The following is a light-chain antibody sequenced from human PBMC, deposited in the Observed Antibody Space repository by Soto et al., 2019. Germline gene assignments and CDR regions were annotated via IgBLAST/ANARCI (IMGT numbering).Light chain of an antibody. CDR2: GAS. CDR1: QSIGTN. Sequence: EIVMTQSPATLSMSPGERATLSCRASQSIGTNLAWFQQRPGQAPRLLIYGASTWASGIPVRFSGSGSGTDFTLTISSLQSEDFTVYSCLQYHNLWAFGQGTKVDIK. CDR3: LQYHNLWA. J-gene: IGKJ1*01. V-gene: IGKV3-15*01.